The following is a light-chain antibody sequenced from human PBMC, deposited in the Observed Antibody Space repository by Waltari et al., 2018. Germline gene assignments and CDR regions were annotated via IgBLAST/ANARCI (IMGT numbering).Light chain of an antibody. CDR1: QSLVCSDGNTY. CDR3: MQGTHWPPYT. J-gene: IGKJ2*01. V-gene: IGKV2-30*01. CDR2: NVS. Sequence: DVVMTQSPLSLPVTLGQPASISCRSSQSLVCSDGNTYLNWFQQRPGQPPRRLIYNVSNRDSGVPDRFSGSGSGTDFTLKISRVEAEDVGVYYCMQGTHWPPYTFGQGTKLEIK.